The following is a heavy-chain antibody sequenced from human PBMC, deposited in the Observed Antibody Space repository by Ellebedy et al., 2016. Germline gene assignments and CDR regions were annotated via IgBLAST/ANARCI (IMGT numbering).Heavy chain of an antibody. CDR2: ISSSSSTI. CDR3: ARVLTLTDCGGDCYPEG. J-gene: IGHJ4*02. D-gene: IGHD2-21*02. Sequence: GESLKISXAASGFTFSSYSMNWVRQAPGKGLEWVSYISSSSSTIYYADSVKGRFTISRDNAKNSLYLQMNSLRAEDTAVYYCARVLTLTDCGGDCYPEGWGQGTLVTVSS. CDR1: GFTFSSYS. V-gene: IGHV3-48*04.